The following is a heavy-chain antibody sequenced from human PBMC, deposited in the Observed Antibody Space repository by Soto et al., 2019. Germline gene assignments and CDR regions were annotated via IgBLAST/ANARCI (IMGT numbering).Heavy chain of an antibody. Sequence: EVQLVESGGGLVQPGESLKLSCAASGFTLSGSAVHWVRQASGHGLEWVGRIRSKTHSYATEYIASVKGRFTMSRDDSNNTAYLQMNGLKTDDTAVYYCTRSGGSYSFGYWGQGTLVTVSS. CDR2: IRSKTHSYAT. V-gene: IGHV3-73*02. CDR3: TRSGGSYSFGY. D-gene: IGHD1-26*01. CDR1: GFTLSGSA. J-gene: IGHJ4*02.